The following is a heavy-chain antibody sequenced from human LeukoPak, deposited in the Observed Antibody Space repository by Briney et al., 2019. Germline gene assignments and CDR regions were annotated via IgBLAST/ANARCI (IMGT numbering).Heavy chain of an antibody. D-gene: IGHD2-15*01. CDR2: IIPILGIA. CDR1: GYTFTDYY. CDR3: ARLYSVVVVAASQEGMDV. V-gene: IGHV1-69*02. J-gene: IGHJ6*02. Sequence: SVRVSCKASGYTFTDYYIHWVRQAPGQGLEWMGRIIPILGIANYAQKFQGRVTITADKSTSTAYMELSSLRSEDTAVYYCARLYSVVVVAASQEGMDVWGQGTTVTVSS.